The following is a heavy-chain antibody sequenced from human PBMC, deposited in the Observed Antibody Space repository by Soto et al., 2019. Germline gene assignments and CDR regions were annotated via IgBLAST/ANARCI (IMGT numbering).Heavy chain of an antibody. Sequence: EVQLVESGGGLVQPGGSLRLSCAASGFTFSSYWMHWVRQAPGKGLVWVSRINSDGSSTSYADSVKGRFTISRDNAKNTLYLKMNSLRAEDTAVYYCARDGDPLWFGELPVDYWGQGTLVTVSS. J-gene: IGHJ4*02. V-gene: IGHV3-74*01. CDR2: INSDGSST. CDR1: GFTFSSYW. CDR3: ARDGDPLWFGELPVDY. D-gene: IGHD3-10*01.